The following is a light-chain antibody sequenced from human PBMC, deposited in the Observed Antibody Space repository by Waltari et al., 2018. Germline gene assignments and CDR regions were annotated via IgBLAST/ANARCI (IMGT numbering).Light chain of an antibody. CDR1: QSISSW. V-gene: IGKV1-5*03. CDR2: KAS. CDR3: QQYNSYPLT. J-gene: IGKJ4*01. Sequence: DIQMTQSPSTLSASVGDRVTITCRASQSISSWLAWYQQKPGKGPKPLIYKASSLESGVPSRFSGSGSVTEFTLTISSLQPDDFATYYCQQYNSYPLTFGGGTKVEIK.